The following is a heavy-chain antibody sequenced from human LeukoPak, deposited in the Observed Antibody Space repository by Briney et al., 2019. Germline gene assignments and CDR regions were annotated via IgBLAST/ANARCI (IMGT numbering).Heavy chain of an antibody. CDR1: GFTVSSNY. Sequence: GGSLRLSCAASGFTVSSNYMSWVRQAPGKGLEWVSVIYSGGSTYYADSVKGRFTISRDNSKNTLYLQMNSLRAEDTAVYYCARDRREGYCSSTSCSPHFDYWGQGTLVTVSS. J-gene: IGHJ4*02. CDR3: ARDRREGYCSSTSCSPHFDY. D-gene: IGHD2-2*01. V-gene: IGHV3-66*01. CDR2: IYSGGST.